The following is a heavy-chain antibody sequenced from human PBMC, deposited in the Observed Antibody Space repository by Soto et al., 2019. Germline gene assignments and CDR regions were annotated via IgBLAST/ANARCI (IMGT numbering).Heavy chain of an antibody. V-gene: IGHV1-8*01. CDR3: ARALNQVVPAAMYYYYYMDV. D-gene: IGHD2-2*01. Sequence: ASVKVSCKASGYTFTSYDINWVRQATGQGLEWMGWMNPNSGNTGYAQKFQGRVTMARNTSISTAYMELSSLRSEDTAVYYCARALNQVVPAAMYYYYYMDVWGKGTTVTVSS. CDR2: MNPNSGNT. J-gene: IGHJ6*03. CDR1: GYTFTSYD.